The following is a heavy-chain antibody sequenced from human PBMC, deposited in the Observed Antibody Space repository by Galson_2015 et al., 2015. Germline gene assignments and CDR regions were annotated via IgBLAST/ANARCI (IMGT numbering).Heavy chain of an antibody. V-gene: IGHV3-30*18. CDR3: AKKGLEYCSGGSCYGDYFDY. D-gene: IGHD2-15*01. J-gene: IGHJ4*02. CDR1: GFTFSSYG. Sequence: SLRLSCAASGFTFSSYGMHWVRRAPGKGLEWVAVISYDGSNKYYADSVKGRFTISRDNSKNTLYLQMNSLRAEDTAVYYCAKKGLEYCSGGSCYGDYFDYWGQGTLVTVSS. CDR2: ISYDGSNK.